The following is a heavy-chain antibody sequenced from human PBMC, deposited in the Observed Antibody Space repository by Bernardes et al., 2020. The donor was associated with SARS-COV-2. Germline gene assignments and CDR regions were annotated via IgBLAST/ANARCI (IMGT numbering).Heavy chain of an antibody. Sequence: TLYLTFASYGGSFSFYYWSWIRQPPGKGLEWIGEINHSGSTNYNPSLKSRVTISVDTSKNQFSLKLSSVTAADTAVYYCARARRAVAATRHYYYMDVWGKGTTVTVSS. D-gene: IGHD6-19*01. J-gene: IGHJ6*03. V-gene: IGHV4-34*01. CDR2: INHSGST. CDR3: ARARRAVAATRHYYYMDV. CDR1: GGSFSFYY.